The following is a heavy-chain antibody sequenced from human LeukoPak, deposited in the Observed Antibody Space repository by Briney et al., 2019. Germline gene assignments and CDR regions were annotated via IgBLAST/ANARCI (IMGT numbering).Heavy chain of an antibody. D-gene: IGHD3-16*02. CDR3: AKSLGVGGYTRYKGFDQ. J-gene: IGHJ4*02. V-gene: IGHV3-23*01. CDR2: ISGSDGTS. Sequence: GESLRLSCAASGFTVNSFAMNWVRQAPGKGLEWVSSISGSDGTSHYADFVKGRFTISRDNSKNTLYLQMNSLRAEDTAAYYCAKSLGVGGYTRYKGFDQWGQGTLVVVSS. CDR1: GFTVNSFA.